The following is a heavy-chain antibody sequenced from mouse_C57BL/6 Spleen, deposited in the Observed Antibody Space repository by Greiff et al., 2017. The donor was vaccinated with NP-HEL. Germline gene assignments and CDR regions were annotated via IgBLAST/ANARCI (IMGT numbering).Heavy chain of an antibody. CDR3: ASYYDYDVRVLAY. D-gene: IGHD2-4*01. J-gene: IGHJ3*01. Sequence: EVQLQQSGPVLVKPGASVKMSCKASGYTFTDYYMNWVKQSHGKSLEWIGVINPYNGGTSYNQKFKGKATLTVDMSSSTAYMELNSLTSEDSAVYYVASYYDYDVRVLAYWGQGTLVTVSA. V-gene: IGHV1-19*01. CDR1: GYTFTDYY. CDR2: INPYNGGT.